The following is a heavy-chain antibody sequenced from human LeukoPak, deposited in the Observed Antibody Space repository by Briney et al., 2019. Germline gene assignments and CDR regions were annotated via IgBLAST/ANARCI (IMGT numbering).Heavy chain of an antibody. CDR2: ISYTGST. V-gene: IGHV4-31*03. CDR3: SRENGAFSPFGY. CDR1: GGSISSGGYY. D-gene: IGHD2-8*01. J-gene: IGHJ4*02. Sequence: SQTLSLTCTVSGGSISSGGYYWSWIRQHPGKGLEWIGYISYTGSTYYNPSLKSRVTVSLDKSKNHLPLNLASVTAADTAVYYCSRENGAFSPFGYWGQGTLVTVPS.